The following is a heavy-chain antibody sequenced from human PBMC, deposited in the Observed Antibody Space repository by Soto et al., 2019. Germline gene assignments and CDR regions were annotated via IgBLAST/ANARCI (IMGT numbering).Heavy chain of an antibody. CDR2: ISGSGGRT. D-gene: IGHD4-17*01. J-gene: IGHJ3*02. V-gene: IGHV3-23*01. Sequence: GGSLRLSCAASGFTFSSYAMSWVRQAPGKGLEWVSAISGSGGRTYYADSVKGRFTISRDNSKNTLYLQMNSLRAEDTAVYYCAKDLGYGEGLDAFDIWGQGTMVTVSS. CDR1: GFTFSSYA. CDR3: AKDLGYGEGLDAFDI.